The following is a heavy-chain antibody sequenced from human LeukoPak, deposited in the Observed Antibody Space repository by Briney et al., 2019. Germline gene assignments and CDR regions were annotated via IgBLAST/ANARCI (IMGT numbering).Heavy chain of an antibody. D-gene: IGHD6-19*01. V-gene: IGHV3-7*05. CDR3: ARDFNPAGSSSGWSTCKY. Sequence: GGSLGLSCAASGFTFSSYWMSWVRQAPGKGLEWVANIKQDGSEKYYVDSVKGRFTVSRDNAKNSLFLQMSSLRAEDTAVYYCARDFNPAGSSSGWSTCKYWGQGTLVTVSS. CDR1: GFTFSSYW. J-gene: IGHJ4*02. CDR2: IKQDGSEK.